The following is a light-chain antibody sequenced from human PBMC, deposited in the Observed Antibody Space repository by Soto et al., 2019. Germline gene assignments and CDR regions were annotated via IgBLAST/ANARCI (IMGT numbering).Light chain of an antibody. CDR1: QSIATY. CDR2: GSS. V-gene: IGKV1-39*01. J-gene: IGKJ4*01. Sequence: DIQMTQSPSSLSASVGDRVTITCRASQSIATYLNWYQQKPGKAPNLLIYGSSTLQRGVPLSFSGSGSGTDFNLTISSLQPEDFAVYYCQQSYRTPPTFGGGTKLDI. CDR3: QQSYRTPPT.